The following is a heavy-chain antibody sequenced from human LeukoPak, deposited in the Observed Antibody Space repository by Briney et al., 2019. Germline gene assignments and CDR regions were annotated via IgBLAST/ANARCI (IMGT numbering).Heavy chain of an antibody. CDR1: GYTLTELS. CDR2: FDPEDGET. Sequence: GPVKVSCKVSGYTLTELSMHWVRQAPGKGLEWMGGFDPEDGETIYAQKFQGRVTMTEDTSIDTAYMELSGLRSEDTAVYYCASLRGVAGTYDAFDIWGQGTMVTVSS. D-gene: IGHD1-1*01. J-gene: IGHJ3*02. V-gene: IGHV1-24*01. CDR3: ASLRGVAGTYDAFDI.